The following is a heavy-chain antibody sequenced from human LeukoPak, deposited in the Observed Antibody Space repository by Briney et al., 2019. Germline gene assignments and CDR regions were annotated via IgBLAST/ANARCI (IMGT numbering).Heavy chain of an antibody. D-gene: IGHD6-6*01. CDR3: ASTEAARHGSFDY. CDR2: INPSGGST. V-gene: IGHV1-46*01. CDR1: GYTFTSYY. J-gene: IGHJ4*02. Sequence: ASVKVSRKASGYTFTSYYMHWVRQAPGQGLEWMGIINPSGGSTSYAQKFQGRVTMTRDTSTSTVYMELSSLRSEDTAVYYCASTEAARHGSFDYWGQGTLVTVSS.